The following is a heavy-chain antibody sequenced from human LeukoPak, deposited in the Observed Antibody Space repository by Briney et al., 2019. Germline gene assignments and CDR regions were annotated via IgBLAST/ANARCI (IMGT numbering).Heavy chain of an antibody. CDR2: IIPIFGTA. CDR1: GGTFSSYA. Sequence: ASVKVSCKASGGTFSSYAISWVRQAPGQGLEWMGGIIPIFGTANYAQKFQGRVTITADKSTSTAYMELSSLRSEDTAVYYCARSGSYYRSNSYYYYYMDVWGKGTTVTVSS. V-gene: IGHV1-69*06. D-gene: IGHD1-26*01. CDR3: ARSGSYYRSNSYYYYYMDV. J-gene: IGHJ6*03.